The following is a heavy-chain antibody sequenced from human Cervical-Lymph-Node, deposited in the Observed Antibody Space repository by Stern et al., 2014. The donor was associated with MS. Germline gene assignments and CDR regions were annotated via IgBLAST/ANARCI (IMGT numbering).Heavy chain of an antibody. CDR1: GFTFDDYA. CDR3: AKEQGSSPAFDI. V-gene: IGHV3-9*01. Sequence: EVQLVESGGGLVQPGRSLRLSCAASGFTFDDYAMHWVRQAPGKGLEWVSGISWNSGSIGYADSVKGRFTISRDNAKNSLYLQMNSLRAEDTALYYCAKEQGSSPAFDIWGQGTMVTVSS. CDR2: ISWNSGSI. J-gene: IGHJ3*02. D-gene: IGHD6-6*01.